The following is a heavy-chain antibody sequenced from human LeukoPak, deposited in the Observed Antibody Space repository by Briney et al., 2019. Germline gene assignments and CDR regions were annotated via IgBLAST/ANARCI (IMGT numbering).Heavy chain of an antibody. V-gene: IGHV4-34*10. J-gene: IGHJ2*01. CDR2: IYHSGST. Sequence: SETLSLTCAVYGGSFSGYYWSWIRQPPGKGLEWIGNIYHSGSTYYNPSLKSRITMSVDTSKNQFSLKLSSVTAADTALYYCATDYGDYYFDLWGRGTLVTVSS. CDR3: ATDYGDYYFDL. CDR1: GGSFSGYY. D-gene: IGHD4-17*01.